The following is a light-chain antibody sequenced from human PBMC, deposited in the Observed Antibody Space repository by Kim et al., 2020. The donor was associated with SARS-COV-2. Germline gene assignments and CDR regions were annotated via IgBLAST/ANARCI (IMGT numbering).Light chain of an antibody. V-gene: IGLV3-21*04. J-gene: IGLJ2*01. CDR1: NIGSKS. CDR3: QVWDIDVV. CDR2: YDS. Sequence: VSVDPGKTARITCGGNNIGSKSVHWYQQKPGQAPVLVIYYDSDRPSGIPERFSGSNSGNTATLTISRVEAGDEADYYCQVWDIDVVFGGGTQLTVL.